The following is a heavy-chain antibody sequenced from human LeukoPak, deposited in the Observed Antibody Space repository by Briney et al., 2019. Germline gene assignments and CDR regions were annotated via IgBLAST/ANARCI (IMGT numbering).Heavy chain of an antibody. J-gene: IGHJ6*03. CDR2: IYYSGST. V-gene: IGHV4-39*01. D-gene: IGHD3-10*01. CDR3: ARCGSGSYYLSYYYYMDV. Sequence: SETLSLTCTVSGGSISSSSYYWGWIRQPPGKGLEWIGSIYYSGSTYYNPSLKSRVTISVDTSKNQFSLKLSSVTAADTAAYYCARCGSGSYYLSYYYYMDVWGKGTTVTISS. CDR1: GGSISSSSYY.